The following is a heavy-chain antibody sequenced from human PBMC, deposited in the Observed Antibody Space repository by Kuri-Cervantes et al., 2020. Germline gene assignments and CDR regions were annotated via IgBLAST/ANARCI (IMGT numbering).Heavy chain of an antibody. Sequence: GESLKISCVASGFTISTFWMSWVRQAPGKGLEWVANIKQDGSEEYYVDSVKGRFTISRDNARNSLYLQMNSLRAEDTAVYYCTRFIDGFVGYWGQGILVTVSS. CDR2: IKQDGSEE. CDR1: GFTISTFW. CDR3: TRFIDGFVGY. J-gene: IGHJ4*02. D-gene: IGHD5-24*01. V-gene: IGHV3-7*01.